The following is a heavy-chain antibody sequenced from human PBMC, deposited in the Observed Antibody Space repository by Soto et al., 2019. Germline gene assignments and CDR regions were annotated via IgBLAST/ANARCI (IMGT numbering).Heavy chain of an antibody. V-gene: IGHV4-30-4*08. J-gene: IGHJ6*02. D-gene: IGHD2-21*02. CDR1: GGSISSEYFH. CDR2: IHYTGSI. CDR3: DREDDGGDRDYYGLDV. Sequence: QVQLQQSGPGLVEPSQTLSLTCAVSGGSISSEYFHWTWIRQSPGKGLEWIGYIHYTGSIMYNPSFKSRLTMAVDTTQNQFSLQLTSVTAADTAVYFCDREDDGGDRDYYGLDVWGQGTTVTVSS.